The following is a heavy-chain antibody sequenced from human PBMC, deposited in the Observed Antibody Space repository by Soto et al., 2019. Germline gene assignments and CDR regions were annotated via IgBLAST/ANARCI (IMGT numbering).Heavy chain of an antibody. CDR3: ARHGQLYNTGWYLNWFDP. CDR2: IYYSGST. CDR1: GGSITISTYY. D-gene: IGHD6-19*01. J-gene: IGHJ5*02. V-gene: IGHV4-39*01. Sequence: TSETLSLTCTVSGGSITISTYYWGWIRQPPGKGLEWIGSIYYSGSTYYNPSLKSRVSISVDTSNNQFSLRLSSVTAADTAVYYCARHGQLYNTGWYLNWFDPWGQGTLVTVSS.